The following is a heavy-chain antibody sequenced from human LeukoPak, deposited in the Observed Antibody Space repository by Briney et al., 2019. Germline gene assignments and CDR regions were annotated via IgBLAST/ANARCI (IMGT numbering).Heavy chain of an antibody. Sequence: SETLSLTCTVSGGSISSSSYYWGWIRQPPGKGLEWMGSIYYSGSTYYNPSLKSRVTISVDTSKNQFSLKPSSVTAADTAVYYCGSGYSYGYPYYYYGMDVWGQGTTVTVSS. CDR2: IYYSGST. V-gene: IGHV4-39*01. J-gene: IGHJ6*02. CDR3: GSGYSYGYPYYYYGMDV. CDR1: GGSISSSSYY. D-gene: IGHD5-18*01.